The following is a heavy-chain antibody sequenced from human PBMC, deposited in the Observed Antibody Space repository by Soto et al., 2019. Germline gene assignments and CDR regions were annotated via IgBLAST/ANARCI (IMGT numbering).Heavy chain of an antibody. D-gene: IGHD4-17*01. CDR3: ARALDYSDCGDYVRGEVEL. CDR1: GYTFTSYG. CDR2: SGAYNGNT. Sequence: ASVKVSCKASGYTFTSYGIRWVRQAPGQGLDWVGWSGAYNGNTNYAEKLKGRVTITKDTSTSRAYVELRSLRSYVTVVYYCARALDYSDCGDYVRGEVELWAQGTLVTVSS. V-gene: IGHV1-18*01. J-gene: IGHJ5*02.